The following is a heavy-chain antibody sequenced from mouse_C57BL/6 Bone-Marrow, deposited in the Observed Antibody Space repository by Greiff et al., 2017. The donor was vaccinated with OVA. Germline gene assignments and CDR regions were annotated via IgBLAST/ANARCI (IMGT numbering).Heavy chain of an antibody. V-gene: IGHV1-39*01. CDR3: ARSGHGRDWYFDV. CDR2: INPNYGTT. Sequence: EVKLMESGPELVKPGASVKMSCKASGYSFTDYNMNWVKQSNGQSLEWIGVINPNYGTTSYNQKFKGKATLTVDQSSSTAYMQLNSLTSEDAAVYYCARSGHGRDWYFDVWGTGTTVTVSS. J-gene: IGHJ1*03. D-gene: IGHD4-1*01. CDR1: GYSFTDYN.